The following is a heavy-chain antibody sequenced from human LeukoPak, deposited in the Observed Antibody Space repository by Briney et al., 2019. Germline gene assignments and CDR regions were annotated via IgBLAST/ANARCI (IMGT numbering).Heavy chain of an antibody. CDR2: ISSSAI. D-gene: IGHD2-21*01. Sequence: GGSLRLSCATSGFSFTNYGINWVRQAPGKGLEWVAYISSSAILYADSVKGRFTISRDTARNSLYLEMNSLRAEDTALYYCVIIGCYRGVCHFDVWGQGTMVTVSS. V-gene: IGHV3-48*01. J-gene: IGHJ3*01. CDR3: VIIGCYRGVCHFDV. CDR1: GFSFTNYG.